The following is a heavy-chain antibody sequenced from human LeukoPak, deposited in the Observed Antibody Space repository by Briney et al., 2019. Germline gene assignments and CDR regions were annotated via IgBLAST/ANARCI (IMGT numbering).Heavy chain of an antibody. Sequence: ASVKVSCKASGYTFTSYYMHWVRQAPGQGLEWMGIIHPSGGSTSYAQKLQGRVTMTTDTSTSTAYMELRSLSSDDTAVYYCARVLVVSSDAFDIWGQGTMVTVSS. V-gene: IGHV1-46*01. CDR1: GYTFTSYY. J-gene: IGHJ3*02. D-gene: IGHD3-22*01. CDR2: IHPSGGST. CDR3: ARVLVVSSDAFDI.